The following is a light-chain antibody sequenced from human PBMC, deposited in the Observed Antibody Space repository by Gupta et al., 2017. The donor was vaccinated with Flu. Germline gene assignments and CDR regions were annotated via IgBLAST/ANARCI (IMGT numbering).Light chain of an antibody. J-gene: IGLJ2*01. CDR3: SSYTSSSTLG. CDR1: SSDVGGYNY. Sequence: QSALTQPASVSGSPGQSITISCTGTSSDVGGYNYVSWYQQHPGKAPKLMSYEVSNRPSGVSNRFSGSKSGTTAYTTISGLQAEDEADYYCSSYTSSSTLGLGGGTKMTVL. V-gene: IGLV2-14*01. CDR2: EVS.